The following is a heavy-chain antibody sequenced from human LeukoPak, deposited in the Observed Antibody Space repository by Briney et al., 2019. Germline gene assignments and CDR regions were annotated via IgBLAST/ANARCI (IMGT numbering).Heavy chain of an antibody. V-gene: IGHV3-9*03. CDR3: AKVGTATVTTGAFDR. Sequence: GGSLRLSCVASGFTFDNFAMHWVRQAPGKGLEWVSGIAWNSGTIAYADSVKGRFTVSRDNARNSLHLQVNSLRPEDMALYYCAKVGTATVTTGAFDRWGRGAVVTVSS. CDR2: IAWNSGTI. D-gene: IGHD4-17*01. J-gene: IGHJ3*02. CDR1: GFTFDNFA.